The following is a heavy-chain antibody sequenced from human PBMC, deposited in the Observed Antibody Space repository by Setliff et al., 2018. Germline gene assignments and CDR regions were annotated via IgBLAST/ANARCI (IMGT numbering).Heavy chain of an antibody. CDR3: AGGSRGFDY. CDR1: GFSFTDYL. CDR2: INLNTGNI. Sequence: ASVKVSCKASGFSFTDYLMNWMRQAPEQGLEWMGRINLNTGNIFYAQEFQGRVTLTRDTSASTAYMELSSLTSEDTAVYFCAGGSRGFDYWGQGALVTVSS. J-gene: IGHJ4*02. V-gene: IGHV1-2*02.